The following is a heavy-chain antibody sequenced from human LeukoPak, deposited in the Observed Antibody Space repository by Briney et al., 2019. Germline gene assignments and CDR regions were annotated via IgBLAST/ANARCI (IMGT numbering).Heavy chain of an antibody. CDR1: GFTFSSYE. V-gene: IGHV3-48*03. J-gene: IGHJ3*02. Sequence: GGSLRLSCAASGFTFSSYEMNWVRQAPGKGLEWVSHISSSGSTIYYADSVKGRFTISRDNAKNSLYLQMNSLRAEDTAVYYCASAGYDAFDIWGQGTMVTVSS. CDR2: ISSSGSTI. CDR3: ASAGYDAFDI. D-gene: IGHD3-9*01.